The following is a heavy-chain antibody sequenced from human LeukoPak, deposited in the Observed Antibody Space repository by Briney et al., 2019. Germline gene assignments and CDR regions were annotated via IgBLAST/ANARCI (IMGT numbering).Heavy chain of an antibody. CDR3: AKGSDDVVVVPAIYFDY. D-gene: IGHD2-2*01. V-gene: IGHV3-23*01. J-gene: IGHJ4*02. CDR1: GFTFSNFG. CDR2: ISGSGGST. Sequence: GGSLRLSCAASGFTFSNFGMTWVRQAPGKGLEWVSAISGSGGSTYFADSVKGRFTISRDNSKNTLYLQMNSLRAEDTAVYYCAKGSDDVVVVPAIYFDYWGQGTLVTVSS.